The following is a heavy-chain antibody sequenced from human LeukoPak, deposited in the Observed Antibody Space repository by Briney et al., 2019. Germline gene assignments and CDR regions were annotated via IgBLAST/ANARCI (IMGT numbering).Heavy chain of an antibody. Sequence: SETLSLTCAVYGGSFSGYYWSWIRQPPGKGLERIGEIHHSGSTNYNPSLKSRVTISVDTSKNHFSPKRTNVTPEDSAVYYGAAGGGMGVYQYYTDGWAKGNTVSVSS. CDR3: AAGGGMGVYQYYTDG. D-gene: IGHD6-25*01. CDR2: IHHSGST. CDR1: GGSFSGYY. J-gene: IGHJ6*03. V-gene: IGHV4-34*01.